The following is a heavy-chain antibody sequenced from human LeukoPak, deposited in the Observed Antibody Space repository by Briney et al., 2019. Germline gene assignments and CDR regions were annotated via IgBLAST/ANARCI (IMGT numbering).Heavy chain of an antibody. CDR3: AKDPGYYVSGRYFDY. CDR1: GFTFSSYA. D-gene: IGHD3-10*01. CDR2: ISGSGGST. Sequence: GGSLRLSCAASGFTFSSYAMSWVRQAPGKGLEWVSAISGSGGSTYYADSVKGRFTISRDNSKNTLYLQMNSLRAEGTAVYYCAKDPGYYVSGRYFDYWGQGTLVTVSS. V-gene: IGHV3-23*01. J-gene: IGHJ4*02.